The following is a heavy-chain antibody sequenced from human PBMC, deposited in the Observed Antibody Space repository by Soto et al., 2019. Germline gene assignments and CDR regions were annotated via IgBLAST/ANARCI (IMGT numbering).Heavy chain of an antibody. D-gene: IGHD2-2*01. J-gene: IGHJ4*02. V-gene: IGHV4-34*01. CDR2: INHSGST. Sequence: PSETLSLTCAVYGGSFSGYYWSWIRQPPGKGLEWIGEINHSGSTNYNPSLKSRVTISVDTSKNQFSLKLSSVTAADTAVYFCARRGVVPATMLYWGQGTLVTVSS. CDR1: GGSFSGYY. CDR3: ARRGVVPATMLY.